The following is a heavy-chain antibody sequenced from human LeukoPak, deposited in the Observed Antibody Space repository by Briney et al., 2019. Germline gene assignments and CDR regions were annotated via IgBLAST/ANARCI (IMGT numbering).Heavy chain of an antibody. Sequence: GALRLSCAASGFTFRSYAMSWVRQAPGKGLEWVSTISGSDGSPIYYADSVKGRFIVSRDNAENSLYLQMSSLRAEDTAVYYCARTMAFWGQGTLVAVSS. D-gene: IGHD5-24*01. V-gene: IGHV3-48*03. CDR3: ARTMAF. J-gene: IGHJ4*02. CDR1: GFTFRSYA. CDR2: ISGSDGSPI.